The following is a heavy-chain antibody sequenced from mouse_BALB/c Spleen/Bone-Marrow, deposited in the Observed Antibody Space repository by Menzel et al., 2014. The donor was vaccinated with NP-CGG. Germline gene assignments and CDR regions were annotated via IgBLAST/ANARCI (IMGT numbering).Heavy chain of an antibody. CDR3: ARMREDYDGFAY. CDR1: GFSLTNYG. Sequence: VQLQQSGPGLVQPSQSLSISCTVSGFSLTNYGVRWVRQSPGQGLEWLGVIWSGERTDYNAAFISRLSISKDNSKSQVFFKMNSLQPNDTAIYYCARMREDYDGFAYWGQGTLVTVSA. J-gene: IGHJ3*01. CDR2: IWSGERT. V-gene: IGHV2-2*02. D-gene: IGHD2-4*01.